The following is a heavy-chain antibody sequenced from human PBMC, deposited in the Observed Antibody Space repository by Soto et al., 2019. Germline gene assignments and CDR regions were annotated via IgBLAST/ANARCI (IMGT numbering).Heavy chain of an antibody. V-gene: IGHV4-30-2*01. J-gene: IGHJ4*02. Sequence: QLQLQESDSGLVKPSQTLSLTCAVSGGSISSGGYSWSWIRQPPGKGLEWIGYIYHSGSTYYNPSLKSRVTISVDRSKNQFSLKLSSVTAADTAVYYCASTDYYDSSGYSYWGQGTLVTVSS. D-gene: IGHD3-22*01. CDR3: ASTDYYDSSGYSY. CDR1: GGSISSGGYS. CDR2: IYHSGST.